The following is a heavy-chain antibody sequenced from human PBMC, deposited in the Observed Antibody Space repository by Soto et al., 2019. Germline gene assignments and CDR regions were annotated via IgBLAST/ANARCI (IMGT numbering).Heavy chain of an antibody. CDR2: VYRTGSV. CDR3: VDVFTGSTFGY. CDR1: GVSIGTSGDY. J-gene: IGHJ4*02. Sequence: SETLSLTCTVTGVSIGTSGDYWGWVRQPPGKGLEWIGSVYRTGSVYYNPSLYNPSLESRLSITVDTSKNHFSLKLRSVTAADTAVYYCVDVFTGSTFGYWGQGTLVTVSS. V-gene: IGHV4-39*01. D-gene: IGHD3-9*01.